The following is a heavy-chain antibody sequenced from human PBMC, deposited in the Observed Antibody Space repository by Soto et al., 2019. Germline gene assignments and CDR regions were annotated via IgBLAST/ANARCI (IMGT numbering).Heavy chain of an antibody. V-gene: IGHV1-3*04. Sequence: ASVKVSCKASGYTFTSYAIHWVRQAPGQSLEWMGWVDTGNGNTKYSQKFQGRVTITRDTYANTADMELSSLRSEDTAVYYCARDAKWNPRGVEAQHDDYFDYWGEGTMVTVYS. CDR1: GYTFTSYA. J-gene: IGHJ4*02. CDR2: VDTGNGNT. CDR3: ARDAKWNPRGVEAQHDDYFDY. D-gene: IGHD1-1*01.